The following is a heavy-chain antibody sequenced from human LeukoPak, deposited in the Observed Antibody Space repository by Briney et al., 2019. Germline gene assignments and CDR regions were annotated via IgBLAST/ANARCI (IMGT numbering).Heavy chain of an antibody. Sequence: GGSLRLSCVASGFAFDDYAMHWVRQAPGKGLEWVSGIKGRFTISRDNAKNSLYLQLSSLRAEDTALYFCTKDTSSYYLHYMDVWGKGTPVTVSS. CDR1: GFAFDDYA. J-gene: IGHJ6*03. D-gene: IGHD6-13*01. V-gene: IGHV3-9*01. CDR2: I. CDR3: TKDTSSYYLHYMDV.